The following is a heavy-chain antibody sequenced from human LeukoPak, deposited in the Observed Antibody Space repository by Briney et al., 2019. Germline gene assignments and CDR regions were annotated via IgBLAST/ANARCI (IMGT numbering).Heavy chain of an antibody. Sequence: GASVKVSCKASGYTFTGYYMHWVRQAPGQGLEWMGWINPNSGGTNYAQKFQGRVTMTRDTSISTAYMELRSLRSDDTAVYYCARDRAAAGLFDYWGQGTLVTVSS. CDR3: ARDRAAAGLFDY. J-gene: IGHJ4*02. D-gene: IGHD6-13*01. CDR1: GYTFTGYY. CDR2: INPNSGGT. V-gene: IGHV1-2*02.